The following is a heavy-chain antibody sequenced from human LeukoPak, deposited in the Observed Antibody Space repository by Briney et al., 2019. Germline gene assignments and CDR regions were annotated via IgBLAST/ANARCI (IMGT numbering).Heavy chain of an antibody. Sequence: SETLSLTCTVSGGSISSGGYYWSWIRQHPGKGPEWIGYIHHGGSTYYNPSLKSRVSISVDTSMNQFSLNLTSVTAADTAIYFCARVVGDYFDYWGQGTLVTVSS. V-gene: IGHV4-31*03. CDR3: ARVVGDYFDY. J-gene: IGHJ4*02. CDR1: GGSISSGGYY. CDR2: IHHGGST. D-gene: IGHD1-26*01.